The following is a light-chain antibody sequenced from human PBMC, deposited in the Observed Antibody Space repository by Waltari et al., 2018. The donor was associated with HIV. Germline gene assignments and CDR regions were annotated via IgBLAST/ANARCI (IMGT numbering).Light chain of an antibody. CDR3: HVWDRSSDHHV. CDR2: NGS. CDR1: KIGSKS. J-gene: IGLJ1*01. Sequence: SYVLTQPPSVSVAPGQTARITCGGSKIGSKSVHGYQEKAGQAPFVVVYNGSNRPSGIPGRFSGSRSGNTATLTISRVEAGDEADYYCHVWDRSSDHHVFGTGTKVTVL. V-gene: IGLV3-21*02.